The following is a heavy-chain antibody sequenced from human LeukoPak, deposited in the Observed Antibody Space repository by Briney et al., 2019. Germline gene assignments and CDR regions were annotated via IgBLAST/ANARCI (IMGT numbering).Heavy chain of an antibody. V-gene: IGHV3-30*02. CDR2: IRNDGSKK. CDR1: GFTFSSYG. J-gene: IGHJ4*02. D-gene: IGHD2-2*01. Sequence: PGRSLRLSCAASGFTFSSYGMHWVRQAPGKGLEWVSFIRNDGSKKYDADSVKGRFTISRDNSKNTLYLHMNNLRAEDTAVYYCTSAANDYWGQGTLVTVSS. CDR3: TSAANDY.